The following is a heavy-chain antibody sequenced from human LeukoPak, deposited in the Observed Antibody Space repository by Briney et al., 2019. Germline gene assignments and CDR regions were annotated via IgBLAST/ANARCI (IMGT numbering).Heavy chain of an antibody. V-gene: IGHV1-2*02. D-gene: IGHD3-22*01. CDR2: INPNSGGT. J-gene: IGHJ4*02. Sequence: ASVNVSCKASGYTFTGYYMHWVRQAPGQGLEWMGWINPNSGGTNYAQKFQGRVTMTRDTSISTAYMELSRLRSDDTAVYYCARELGGYYDSSGYYTTDYWGQGTLVTVSS. CDR3: ARELGGYYDSSGYYTTDY. CDR1: GYTFTGYY.